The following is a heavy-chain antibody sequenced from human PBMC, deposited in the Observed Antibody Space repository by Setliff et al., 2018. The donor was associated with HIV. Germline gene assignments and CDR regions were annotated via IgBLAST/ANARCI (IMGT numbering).Heavy chain of an antibody. V-gene: IGHV4-34*01. J-gene: IGHJ5*02. CDR3: ARGRMATVLIRNWIDP. CDR1: NGSFSGYY. D-gene: IGHD4-4*01. Sequence: SETLSLTCAVYNGSFSGYYWSWIRQPPGKGLEWIGEINHSGSTNCNPSLKSRVTISVDKSKNQFSLKLSSVTAADTAMYYCARGRMATVLIRNWIDPWGQGSLVTVSS. CDR2: INHSGST.